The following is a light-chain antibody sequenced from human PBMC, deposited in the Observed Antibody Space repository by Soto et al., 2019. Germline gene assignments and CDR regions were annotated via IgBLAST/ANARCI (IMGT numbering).Light chain of an antibody. CDR2: DAY. V-gene: IGKV3-15*01. J-gene: IGKJ4*01. Sequence: IVMTQSPATLSVSPGERVTLSCRASQGVGSTLAWYRQQPGQAPRLLIYDAYIRATGVPARFSGSGSGTEFTLHISSLPSQDFAVYYCQHSKTWPLALAGGTKVDI. CDR1: QGVGST. CDR3: QHSKTWPLA.